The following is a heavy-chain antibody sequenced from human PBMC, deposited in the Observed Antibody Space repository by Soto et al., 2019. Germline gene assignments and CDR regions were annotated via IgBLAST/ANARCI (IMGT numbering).Heavy chain of an antibody. CDR2: TYHSGST. V-gene: IGHV4-30-2*02. J-gene: IGHJ4*02. CDR3: SRRCVPSVVGSCYGSFDY. CDR1: GGSLSSGGYC. D-gene: IGHD2-15*01. Sequence: PSETRSLTWAVYGGSLSSGGYCWGWIGQPPGKGLEWIVYTYHSGSTYYSPSLKRRVTISVVMSKNQFSLKLSSVTASDTAMYYCSRRCVPSVVGSCYGSFDYWGQGTLGTVAS.